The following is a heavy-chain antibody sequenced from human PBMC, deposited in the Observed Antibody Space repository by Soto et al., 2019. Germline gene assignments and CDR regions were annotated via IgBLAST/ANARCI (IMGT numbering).Heavy chain of an antibody. J-gene: IGHJ6*03. V-gene: IGHV3-21*01. CDR3: AKDRTAVTTPDYYMDV. Sequence: PWGALRISCAASGINFRSYSMNRVRQAPGKGLEWVSSISSSSSYIYYADSVKGRFTISRDNAKNSLYLQMNSLRAEDTAVYYCAKDRTAVTTPDYYMDVWGQGTTVTVSS. CDR1: GINFRSYS. D-gene: IGHD2-21*02. CDR2: ISSSSSYI.